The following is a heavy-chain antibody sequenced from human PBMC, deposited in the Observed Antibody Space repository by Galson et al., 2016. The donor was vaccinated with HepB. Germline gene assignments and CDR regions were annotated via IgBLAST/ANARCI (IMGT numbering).Heavy chain of an antibody. D-gene: IGHD3-22*01. V-gene: IGHV4-39*01. J-gene: IGHJ4*02. CDR2: MYYSEST. Sequence: SETLSLTCNVSGGSISSSRSYWVWIRQPPGKGLEWIGSMYYSESTYYNPSLKSRVTISVDTSKNQFSLKMSSVTAADTAVYYCARRLLDDNSGSYALKDFDYWGQGTLVTVSS. CDR3: ARRLLDDNSGSYALKDFDY. CDR1: GGSISSSRSY.